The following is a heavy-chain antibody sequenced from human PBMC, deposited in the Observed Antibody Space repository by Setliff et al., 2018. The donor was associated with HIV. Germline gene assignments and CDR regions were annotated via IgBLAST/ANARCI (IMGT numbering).Heavy chain of an antibody. D-gene: IGHD3-3*01. CDR1: GFTFSSYS. Sequence: AGGSLRLSCAASGFTFSSYSMNWVRQAPGKGLEWVSSISSSSSYIYYADSVKGRFTISRDNAKNSLYLQMNSLRAEDTAVYYCARDPFLAQGFWSGYYSDYWGQGTLVTVSS. V-gene: IGHV3-21*01. CDR2: ISSSSSYI. CDR3: ARDPFLAQGFWSGYYSDY. J-gene: IGHJ4*02.